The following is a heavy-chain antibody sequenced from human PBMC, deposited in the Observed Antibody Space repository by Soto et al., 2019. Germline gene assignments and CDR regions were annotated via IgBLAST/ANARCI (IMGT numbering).Heavy chain of an antibody. CDR3: ARLQDIVVVPAATNFDY. CDR2: IYYSGST. D-gene: IGHD2-2*01. CDR1: GGSISSSSYY. J-gene: IGHJ4*02. V-gene: IGHV4-39*01. Sequence: SETLSLTCTVSGGSISSSSYYWGWIRQPPGKGLEWIGSIYYSGSTYYNPPLKSRVTISVDTSKNQFSLKLSSVTAADTAVYYCARLQDIVVVPAATNFDYWGQGTLVTVSS.